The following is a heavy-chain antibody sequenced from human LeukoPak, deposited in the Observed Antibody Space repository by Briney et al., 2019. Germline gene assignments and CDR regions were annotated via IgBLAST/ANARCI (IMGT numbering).Heavy chain of an antibody. CDR1: GFTFDDYA. Sequence: GGSLRLSCAASGFTFDDYAMHWVRQAPGKGLEWVSLINWDGGGTFYADSVKGRFTISRDYSKNSLYLQMKSLRAEDTALYYCAKDRGGYKYGSYYFDYWGQGTLVTVSS. CDR2: INWDGGGT. V-gene: IGHV3-43D*03. CDR3: AKDRGGYKYGSYYFDY. D-gene: IGHD5-18*01. J-gene: IGHJ4*02.